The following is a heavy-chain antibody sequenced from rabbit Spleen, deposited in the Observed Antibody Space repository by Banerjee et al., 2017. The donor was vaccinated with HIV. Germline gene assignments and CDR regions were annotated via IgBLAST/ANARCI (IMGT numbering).Heavy chain of an antibody. CDR1: GFSFSGSHY. CDR3: ARDTSSSFSSYGMDL. CDR2: IDTGSRDFT. D-gene: IGHD1-1*01. J-gene: IGHJ6*01. Sequence: QSLEESGGDLVKPGASLTLTCTASGFSFSGSHYMCWVRQAPGKGLEWIACIDTGSRDFTYYASWAKGRFTISKTSSTTVTLQMTSLTAADTAPYFCARDTSSSFSSYGMDLWGQGTLVTVS. V-gene: IGHV1S40*01.